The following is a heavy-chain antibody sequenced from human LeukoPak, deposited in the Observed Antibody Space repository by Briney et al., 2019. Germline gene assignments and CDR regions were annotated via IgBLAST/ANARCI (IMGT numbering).Heavy chain of an antibody. V-gene: IGHV3-23*01. CDR1: RFTFSSYG. CDR2: ISGSGDST. D-gene: IGHD3-3*01. CDR3: AKGAYYAD. Sequence: GGSLRLSCAASRFTFSSYGMSWVRQAPGKGLEWVSTISGSGDSTYYADSVKGRFTSSRDNSKNTLYLQMNSLRAEDTAVYYCAKGAYYADWGQGTLVTVSS. J-gene: IGHJ4*02.